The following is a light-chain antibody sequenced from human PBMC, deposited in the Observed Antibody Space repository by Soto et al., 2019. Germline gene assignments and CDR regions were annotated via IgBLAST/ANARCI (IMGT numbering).Light chain of an antibody. V-gene: IGLV2-14*01. Sequence: QSVLTQPASVSGSPGQSITISCTGTSSDVGGYNYVSWYQQHPGQAPKLMIYEVDNRPSGVSHRFSGSKSCNTASLTISGLQAEDEADYYCSSYTTSSTYVFGAGTKLTVL. J-gene: IGLJ1*01. CDR2: EVD. CDR1: SSDVGGYNY. CDR3: SSYTTSSTYV.